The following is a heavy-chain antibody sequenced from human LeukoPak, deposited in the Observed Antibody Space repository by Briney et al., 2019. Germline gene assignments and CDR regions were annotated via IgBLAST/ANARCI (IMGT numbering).Heavy chain of an antibody. D-gene: IGHD1-20*01. Sequence: SETLSLTCTVSGGSISSGGYYWSWIRQHPGKGLEWIGYIYYSGSTYYNPSLKSRVTISVDTSKNQFSLKLSSVTAADTAVYYCARVTGYGSQGYYFDYWGQGTLVTVSS. CDR2: IYYSGST. V-gene: IGHV4-31*03. CDR1: GGSISSGGYY. J-gene: IGHJ4*02. CDR3: ARVTGYGSQGYYFDY.